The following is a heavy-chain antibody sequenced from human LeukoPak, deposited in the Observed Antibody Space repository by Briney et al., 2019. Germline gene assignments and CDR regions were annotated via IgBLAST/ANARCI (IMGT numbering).Heavy chain of an antibody. V-gene: IGHV1-3*01. CDR2: INAGNGNT. J-gene: IGHJ4*02. CDR3: ARVLSYYDSSGRYFDY. D-gene: IGHD3-22*01. CDR1: GYTFTSYA. Sequence: GASVKVSCKASGYTFTSYAMHWVRQAPGQRLEWMGWINAGNGNTKYSQKFQGRVAITRDTSASTAYMELSSLRSEDTAVYYCARVLSYYDSSGRYFDYWGQGTLVTVSS.